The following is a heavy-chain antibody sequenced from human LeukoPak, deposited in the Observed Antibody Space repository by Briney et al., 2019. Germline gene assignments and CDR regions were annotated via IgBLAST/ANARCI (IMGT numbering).Heavy chain of an antibody. V-gene: IGHV3-23*01. Sequence: PGGSLRLSCAASRFTFSTYAMSWVRQAPGKGLEWVSTISGSGDNTYYADSVKGRFTISRDNSKNTLYLQMYSLRAEDTAVYYCAKDTFHAPLAATYWGQGTLVTVSS. CDR2: ISGSGDNT. CDR3: AKDTFHAPLAATY. D-gene: IGHD2-15*01. CDR1: RFTFSTYA. J-gene: IGHJ4*02.